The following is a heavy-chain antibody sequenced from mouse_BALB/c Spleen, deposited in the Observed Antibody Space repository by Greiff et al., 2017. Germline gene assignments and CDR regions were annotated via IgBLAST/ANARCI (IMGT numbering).Heavy chain of an antibody. J-gene: IGHJ2*01. CDR2: IDPENGNT. CDR1: GFNIKDTY. Sequence: VQLQQSGAELVKPGASVKLSCTASGFNIKDTYMHWVKQRPEQGLEWIGRIDPENGNTKYDPKFQGKASITADTSSNTAYLQLSSLTSEDTAVYYCAVYYYGSSYEGFFDYWGQGTTLTVSS. CDR3: AVYYYGSSYEGFFDY. V-gene: IGHV14-3*02. D-gene: IGHD1-1*01.